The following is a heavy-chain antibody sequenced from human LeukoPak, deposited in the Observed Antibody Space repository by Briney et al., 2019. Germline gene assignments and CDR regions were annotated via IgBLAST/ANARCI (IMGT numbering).Heavy chain of an antibody. J-gene: IGHJ5*02. V-gene: IGHV4-38-2*02. Sequence: PGTLSPTRGVSGYSLSSVYHGAWIRHSPGKGREGIGSIYNRGSAHYNRPLKSRVTVSVESCKNQFSLNFYSAIAAQTAVYYRAKDARCLTPDCTSASCYTSYFDPWGQGTLVTVSS. CDR1: GYSLSSVYH. D-gene: IGHD2-2*01. CDR3: AKDARCLTPDCTSASCYTSYFDP. CDR2: IYNRGSA.